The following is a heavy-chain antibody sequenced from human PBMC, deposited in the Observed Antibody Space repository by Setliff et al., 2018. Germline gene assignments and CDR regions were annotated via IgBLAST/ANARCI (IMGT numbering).Heavy chain of an antibody. CDR2: INHRGST. J-gene: IGHJ4*02. CDR3: AKELIEVMMTGLEF. Sequence: NPSETLSLTCAVYGDSFSDYYWSWIRQPPGKGLEWIEEINHRGSTNYSPSLRSRFTIARDNAQNSLYLQMNSLRTEDTAVYYCAKELIEVMMTGLEFWGQGTMVTVSS. CDR1: GDSFSDYY. D-gene: IGHD3-22*01. V-gene: IGHV4-34*01.